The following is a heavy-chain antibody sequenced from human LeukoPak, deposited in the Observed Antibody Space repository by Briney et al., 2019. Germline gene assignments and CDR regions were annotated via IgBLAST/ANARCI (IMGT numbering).Heavy chain of an antibody. CDR1: GDTFSSYG. Sequence: ASVKVSCKASGDTFSSYGISWVRQAPGQGLEWMGRIIPILGIANYAQKFQGRVTITADTSTSTAYMELSSLRSEDTAVYYCAPEGTGDYWGQGTLVTVSS. CDR2: IIPILGIA. D-gene: IGHD3/OR15-3a*01. V-gene: IGHV1-69*04. J-gene: IGHJ4*02. CDR3: APEGTGDY.